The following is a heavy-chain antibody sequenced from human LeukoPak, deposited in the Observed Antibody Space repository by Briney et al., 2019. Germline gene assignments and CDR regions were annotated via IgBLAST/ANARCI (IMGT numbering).Heavy chain of an antibody. CDR2: XNHSGST. D-gene: IGHD3-22*01. J-gene: IGHJ6*02. CDR1: GGSFSGYY. CDR3: AREGYYDSSGFYYGMDV. V-gene: IGHV4-34*01. Sequence: SETLSLTCAVYGGSFSGYYWSWIRQPPGKGLXXXXXXNHSGSTNYXXXXKXRVTISVDTSKNQFSLKLSSVTAADTAVYYCAREGYYDSSGFYYGMDVWGQGTTVTVSS.